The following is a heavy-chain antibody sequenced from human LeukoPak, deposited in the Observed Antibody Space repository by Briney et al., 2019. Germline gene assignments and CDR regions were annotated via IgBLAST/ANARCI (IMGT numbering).Heavy chain of an antibody. CDR2: MNPNSGNT. D-gene: IGHD2-15*01. J-gene: IGHJ4*02. Sequence: GASVKVSCKASGYTFTSYDINWVRQATGQGLEWMGWMNPNSGNTGYAQKFQGRVTITRNTSISTAYMELSSLRSEDTAVYYCARGGGCSGGSCVVQNDYWGQGTLVTVSS. CDR1: GYTFTSYD. V-gene: IGHV1-8*03. CDR3: ARGGGCSGGSCVVQNDY.